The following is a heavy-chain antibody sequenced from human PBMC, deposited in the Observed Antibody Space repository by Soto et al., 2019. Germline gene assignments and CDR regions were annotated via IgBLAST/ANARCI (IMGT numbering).Heavy chain of an antibody. V-gene: IGHV4-31*03. J-gene: IGHJ5*02. CDR3: ARWWSGSRQGFDP. CDR1: GGSISSVDYY. CDR2: SYYSGST. D-gene: IGHD3-3*01. Sequence: QVQLQESGPGLVKPSQTLSLTCTVSGGSISSVDYYWSWIRQHPGKGLEWIGYSYYSGSTYYNPSLKSRVTISVDTSKNQFSLKLSSVTAADTAVYYCARWWSGSRQGFDPWGQGTLVTVSS.